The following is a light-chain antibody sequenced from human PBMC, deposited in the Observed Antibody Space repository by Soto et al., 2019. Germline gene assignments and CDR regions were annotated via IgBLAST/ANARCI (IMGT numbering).Light chain of an antibody. CDR1: ERLSSVY. J-gene: IGKJ1*01. Sequence: EIVLTQSPVTLSLSPGERATLSCRASERLSSVYLAWYQQRPGQPPRLLIYGTSNRATGIPDRFSGSGSGTDFTLTITRLEPEDFAVYYCQQYGSLLWTFGQGTKVDIK. CDR3: QQYGSLLWT. CDR2: GTS. V-gene: IGKV3-20*01.